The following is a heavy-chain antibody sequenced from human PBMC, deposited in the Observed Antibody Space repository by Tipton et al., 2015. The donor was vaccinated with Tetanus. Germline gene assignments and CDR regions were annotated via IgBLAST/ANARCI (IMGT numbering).Heavy chain of an antibody. CDR3: ASEYCSGGSCYGDYYYGMDV. J-gene: IGHJ6*02. Sequence: QSGPEVKKPGSSVKVSCKASGGTFSSHAISWVRQAPGQGLEWMGGIIPIFGTANYAQKFQGRVTITADESTSTAYMELSSLRSEDTAVYYCASEYCSGGSCYGDYYYGMDVWGQGTTVTVSS. CDR2: IIPIFGTA. D-gene: IGHD2-15*01. CDR1: GGTFSSHA. V-gene: IGHV1-69*01.